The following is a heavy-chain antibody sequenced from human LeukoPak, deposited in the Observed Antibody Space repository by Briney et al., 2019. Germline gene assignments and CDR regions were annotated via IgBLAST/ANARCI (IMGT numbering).Heavy chain of an antibody. CDR1: GYTFTSYD. J-gene: IGHJ4*02. D-gene: IGHD3-22*01. CDR2: INPNSGGT. CDR3: ARDAYDSSGYYSSLPEY. Sequence: GASVKVSCKASGYTFTSYDINWVRQASGQGLEWMGWINPNSGGTNYAQKFQGRVTMTRDTSISTAYMELSRLRSDDTAVYYCARDAYDSSGYYSSLPEYWGQGTLVTVSS. V-gene: IGHV1-2*02.